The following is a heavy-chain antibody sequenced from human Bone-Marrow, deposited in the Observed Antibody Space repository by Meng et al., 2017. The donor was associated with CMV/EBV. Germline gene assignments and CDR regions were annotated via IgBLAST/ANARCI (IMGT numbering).Heavy chain of an antibody. Sequence: SCAASGFTVSSNYMSWVRQAPGKGLEWVAALSSDGHNKYHAESVRGRFTISRDNSKNTVYLQMNRLTTDDTAVYYCAKEGSGWYYGVDVWGQGTTVTGSS. D-gene: IGHD6-19*01. CDR2: LSSDGHNK. CDR1: GFTVSSNY. CDR3: AKEGSGWYYGVDV. J-gene: IGHJ6*01. V-gene: IGHV3-30*18.